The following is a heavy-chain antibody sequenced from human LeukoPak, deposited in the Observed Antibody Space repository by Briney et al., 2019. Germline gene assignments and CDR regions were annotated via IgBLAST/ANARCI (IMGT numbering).Heavy chain of an antibody. CDR2: ISWNSGSI. CDR3: AKDFGPNYYDSSGYSY. Sequence: GGSLRLSCAASGFTFDDYAMHWVRQAPGKGLEWVSGISWNSGSIGYADSVKGRFAISRDNAKNSLYLQMNSLRAEDTALYYCAKDFGPNYYDSSGYSYWGQGTLVTVSS. V-gene: IGHV3-9*01. J-gene: IGHJ4*02. D-gene: IGHD3-22*01. CDR1: GFTFDDYA.